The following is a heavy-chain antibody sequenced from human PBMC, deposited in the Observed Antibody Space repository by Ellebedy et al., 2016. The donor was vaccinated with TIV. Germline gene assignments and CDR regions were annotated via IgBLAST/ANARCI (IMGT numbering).Heavy chain of an antibody. CDR3: AKYSGYDIFFDS. D-gene: IGHD5-12*01. Sequence: SETLSLTXTVSGASITNSYWSWLRQPPGKGLEYLGYIYHRGSTNYSPSLKGRVTMSIDTSKNQFSLKLTSVTAADTAVYYCAKYSGYDIFFDSWGHGTLVAASS. CDR1: GASITNSY. V-gene: IGHV4-59*01. J-gene: IGHJ4*01. CDR2: IYHRGST.